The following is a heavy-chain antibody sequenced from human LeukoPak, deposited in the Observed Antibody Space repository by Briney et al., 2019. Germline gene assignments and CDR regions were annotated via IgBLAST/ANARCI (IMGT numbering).Heavy chain of an antibody. CDR1: GFTFDDYA. Sequence: PGGSLRLSCAASGFTFDDYAMHWVRQAPGKGLEWVSGISWNSGSIGYADSVKGRFTISRDNAKNSLYLQMNSLRAEDTALYYCAKDRAMVRGVIHGYWGQGTLVTVSS. V-gene: IGHV3-9*01. CDR2: ISWNSGSI. J-gene: IGHJ4*02. D-gene: IGHD3-10*01. CDR3: AKDRAMVRGVIHGY.